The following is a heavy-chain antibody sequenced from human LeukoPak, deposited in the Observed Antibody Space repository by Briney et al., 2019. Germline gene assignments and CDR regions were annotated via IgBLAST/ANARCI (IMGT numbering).Heavy chain of an antibody. CDR3: ARERGTTVVRWDY. CDR1: GGSISSSSYY. CDR2: IYYSGST. D-gene: IGHD4-23*01. Sequence: PSETLSLTCTVSGGSISSSSYYWGWIRQPPGKGLEWIGSIYYSGSTYYNPSLKSRVTISVDTSKNQFSLKLSSVTAADTAVYYCARERGTTVVRWDYWGQGTQVTVSS. J-gene: IGHJ4*02. V-gene: IGHV4-39*02.